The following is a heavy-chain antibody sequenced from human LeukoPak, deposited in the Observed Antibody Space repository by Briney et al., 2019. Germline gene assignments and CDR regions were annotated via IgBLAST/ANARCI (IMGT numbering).Heavy chain of an antibody. CDR3: TRGTNYDYYDLDV. CDR2: ISGVDSTT. Sequence: GGSLRLSCAASGFTFSSYAMGWIRQAPGKGLEWVSYISGVDSTTYYADSVKGRFTISRDNAKNSLYLQANSLRVEDTAVYYCTRGTNYDYYDLDVWGQGTTVIVSS. V-gene: IGHV3-11*01. CDR1: GFTFSSYA. J-gene: IGHJ6*02.